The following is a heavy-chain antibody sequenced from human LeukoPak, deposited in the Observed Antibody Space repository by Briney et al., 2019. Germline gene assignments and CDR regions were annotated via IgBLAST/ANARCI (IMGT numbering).Heavy chain of an antibody. V-gene: IGHV4-59*01. CDR1: GGSINVYY. CDR3: ARGGSRSYTSSTLDY. CDR2: ISYSGST. Sequence: SETLSLTCSVSGGSINVYYWNWIRQSPGKGLDWIGSISYSGSTNYNPSLKSRVTISMDTSKNRFSLKVSSVIPADTAMYYCARGGSRSYTSSTLDYWGQGTLVTVSS. D-gene: IGHD6-6*01. J-gene: IGHJ4*02.